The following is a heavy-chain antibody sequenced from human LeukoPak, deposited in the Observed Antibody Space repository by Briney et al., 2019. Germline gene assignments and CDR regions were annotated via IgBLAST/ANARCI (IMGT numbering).Heavy chain of an antibody. V-gene: IGHV1-18*01. CDR2: ISAYNGNT. D-gene: IGHD3-3*01. J-gene: IGHJ6*03. CDR3: ARAGYDFWSGYWAYYYYYMDV. Sequence: ASVKVSRKASGYTFTSYGISWVRQAPGQGLEWMGWISAYNGNTNYAQKLQGRVTMTTDTSTSTAYMELRSLRSDDTAVYYCARAGYDFWSGYWAYYYYYMDVWGKGTTVTVSS. CDR1: GYTFTSYG.